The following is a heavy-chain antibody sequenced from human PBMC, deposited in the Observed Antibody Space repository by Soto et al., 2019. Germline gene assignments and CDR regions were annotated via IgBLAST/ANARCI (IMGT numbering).Heavy chain of an antibody. CDR2: IYHSGST. Sequence: SETLSLTCAVSGGSISSSNWWSWVRQPPGKGLEWIGEIYHSGSTNYNPSLKSRVTISVDKSKNQFSLELSSVTAADTAVYYCARGLRSWTYYFDYSGQGIQVTVSS. J-gene: IGHJ4*02. V-gene: IGHV4-4*02. CDR1: GGSISSSNW. D-gene: IGHD6-13*01. CDR3: ARGLRSWTYYFDY.